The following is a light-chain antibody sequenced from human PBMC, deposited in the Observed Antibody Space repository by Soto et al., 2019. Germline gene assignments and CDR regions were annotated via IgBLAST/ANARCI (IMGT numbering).Light chain of an antibody. V-gene: IGLV2-14*01. CDR3: SSYTRSSSYV. J-gene: IGLJ1*01. CDR2: DVT. Sequence: QSVLTQPSSVSVSPGQSIATSCTVTSSDGGAYNSVSWYQQYPGKAPKLMIHDVTNRPSGVSDRFSGSKSGNTASLTISGLQAEDEADYYCSSYTRSSSYVSGSGTKVTVL. CDR1: SSDGGAYNS.